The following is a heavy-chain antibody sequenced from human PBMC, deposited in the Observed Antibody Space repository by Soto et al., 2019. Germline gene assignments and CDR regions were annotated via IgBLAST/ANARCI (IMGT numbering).Heavy chain of an antibody. V-gene: IGHV1-2*04. CDR2: INPNSGGT. D-gene: IGHD3-9*01. CDR3: VVSKPGCPFCFDY. Sequence: QVQLVQSGAEVKKPGASVKVSCKASGYTFTGYYMHWVRQAPGQGLEWMGWINPNSGGTNYAQKFQGWVTMTRDTSISTAYMELSRLRSDDTAVYYWVVSKPGCPFCFDYWGQGTLVTVSS. J-gene: IGHJ4*02. CDR1: GYTFTGYY.